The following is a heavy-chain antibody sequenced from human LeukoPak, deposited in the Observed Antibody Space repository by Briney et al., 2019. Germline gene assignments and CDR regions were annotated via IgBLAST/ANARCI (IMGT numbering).Heavy chain of an antibody. Sequence: SETLSLTCTVSGYSISSGYYWGWIRQPPGKGLEWIGSIYHSGSPYYNPSLKSRVTISVDTSKNQFSLKLSSVTAADTAVYYCARAHPYYYYYYMDVWGKGTTVTVSS. V-gene: IGHV4-38-2*02. J-gene: IGHJ6*03. CDR3: ARAHPYYYYYYMDV. CDR2: IYHSGSP. CDR1: GYSISSGYY.